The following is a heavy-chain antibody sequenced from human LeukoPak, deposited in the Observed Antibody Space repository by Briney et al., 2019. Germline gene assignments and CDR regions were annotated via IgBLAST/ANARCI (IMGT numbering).Heavy chain of an antibody. V-gene: IGHV1-2*02. CDR2: INPNNGDT. CDR1: GYTFNDYY. D-gene: IGHD2-21*02. J-gene: IGHJ4*02. Sequence: GASVKVSCKASGYTFNDYYMHWVRQAPGQGLEWMGWINPNNGDTNYAQKFQGRVTMTSDTSTSTVYMELSSLISEDTAVYYCASWGVMTAVFDYWGQGTLVTVSS. CDR3: ASWGVMTAVFDY.